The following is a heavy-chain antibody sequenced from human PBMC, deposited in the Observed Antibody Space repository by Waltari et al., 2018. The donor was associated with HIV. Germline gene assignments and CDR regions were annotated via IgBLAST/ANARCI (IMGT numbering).Heavy chain of an antibody. J-gene: IGHJ3*02. CDR1: GGSISRYY. CDR2: IYTSGST. V-gene: IGHV4-4*07. CDR3: ARGLRLGELSLYKYAFDI. Sequence: QVQLEESGPGLVKPSEPLSLPSTVSGGSISRYYWSWIRLPPGKGLEWIGRIYTSGSTNYNPSLKSRVTLSVDTSMNQFSLKLSSVTAADTAVYYCARGLRLGELSLYKYAFDIWGQGTMVTVSS. D-gene: IGHD3-16*02.